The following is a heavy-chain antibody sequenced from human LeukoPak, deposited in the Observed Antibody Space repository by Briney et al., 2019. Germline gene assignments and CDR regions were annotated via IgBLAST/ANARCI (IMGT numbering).Heavy chain of an antibody. CDR1: DGSIRNYX. J-gene: IGHJ4*02. Sequence: LTCXXSDGSIRNYXWSWIRQPPGKGLEWIGYIYYSGVTYYSPSLKSRATISVDTSERQLSLRLNSVTAADTVVYYCARQIIRGQYLVHFDSWSQGTLVTXSS. CDR3: ARQIIRGQYLVHFDS. D-gene: IGHD6-13*01. CDR2: IYYSGVT. V-gene: IGHV4-59*08.